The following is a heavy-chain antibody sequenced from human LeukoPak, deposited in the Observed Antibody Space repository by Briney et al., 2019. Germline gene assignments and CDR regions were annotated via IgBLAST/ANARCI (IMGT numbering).Heavy chain of an antibody. J-gene: IGHJ4*02. D-gene: IGHD5-18*01. CDR1: GGSFSGYY. V-gene: IGHV4-34*01. Sequence: SETLSLTCAVCGGSFSGYYWSWIRQPPGKGLEWVGEINHSGSTNYNPSLKSRVTISVDTSKNQFSLKLSPVTAADTAVYYCASNPSGYSYGYVSDYWGQGTLVTVSS. CDR2: INHSGST. CDR3: ASNPSGYSYGYVSDY.